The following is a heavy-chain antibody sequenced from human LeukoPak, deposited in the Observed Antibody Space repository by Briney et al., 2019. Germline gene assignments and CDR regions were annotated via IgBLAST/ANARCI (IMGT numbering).Heavy chain of an antibody. CDR3: ARDLGLTISDNWFDP. CDR2: IFHTGSS. J-gene: IGHJ5*02. V-gene: IGHV4-38-2*02. CDR1: DYSISSGYF. D-gene: IGHD3-3*01. Sequence: SETLSLTCTVSDYSISSGYFWTWIRRPPGKGLEWIGSIFHTGSSYYNPSRKSPVAISVDTSKNHFSLELSSVTAADTAVYYCARDLGLTISDNWFDPWGQGTLVTVSS.